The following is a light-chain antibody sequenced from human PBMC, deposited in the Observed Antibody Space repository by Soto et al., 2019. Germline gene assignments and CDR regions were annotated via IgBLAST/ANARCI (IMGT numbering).Light chain of an antibody. CDR1: SSDVGDYNY. V-gene: IGLV2-14*01. J-gene: IGLJ1*01. Sequence: QSALTQPASVSGSPGQSITISCTGTSSDVGDYNYVSWYQQHPGKAPKLIIFEVSNRPSGVSNRFSGSKSGNTASLTISGLQAEDEADYYCGSYTSSSTYVFGTGTKLTVL. CDR2: EVS. CDR3: GSYTSSSTYV.